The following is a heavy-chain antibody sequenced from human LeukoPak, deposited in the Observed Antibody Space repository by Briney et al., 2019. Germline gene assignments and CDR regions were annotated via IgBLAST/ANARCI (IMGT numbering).Heavy chain of an antibody. D-gene: IGHD3-3*01. CDR2: MNPNSGNT. CDR1: GYTFTSYD. V-gene: IGHV1-8*01. Sequence: ASVKVSCKASGYTFTSYDINWVRQATGQGLEWMGWMNPNSGNTGYAQKFQGGVTMTRNTSISTAYMELSSLRSEDTAVYYCARTPYYDFWSGYYSYYYYYGMDVWGQGTTVTVSS. CDR3: ARTPYYDFWSGYYSYYYYYGMDV. J-gene: IGHJ6*02.